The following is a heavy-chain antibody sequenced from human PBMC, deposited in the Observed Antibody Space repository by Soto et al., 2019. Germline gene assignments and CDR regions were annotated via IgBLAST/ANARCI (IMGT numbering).Heavy chain of an antibody. CDR1: GFIFSSYG. CDR2: ISPSGSTI. V-gene: IGHV3-48*04. D-gene: IGHD2-15*01. J-gene: IGHJ6*02. CDR3: ASSTVVAYYYYYGMDV. Sequence: GGSLRLSCAASGFIFSSYGMNWVRQAPGKGLEWVSYISPSGSTIYYADSVKGRFTISRDNAKNSLYLQMNSLRAEDTAVYYCASSTVVAYYYYYGMDVWGQGTTVTVSS.